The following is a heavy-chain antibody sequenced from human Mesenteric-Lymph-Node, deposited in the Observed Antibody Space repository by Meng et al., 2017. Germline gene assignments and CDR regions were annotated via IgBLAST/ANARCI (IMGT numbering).Heavy chain of an antibody. V-gene: IGHV4-28*01. CDR1: GSSISSTNW. CDR2: IYYSGST. D-gene: IGHD3-22*01. J-gene: IGHJ4*02. Sequence: RDRGQVLVEPSIPVSLTCAVAGSSISSTNWWGWIGQPPGKGLEWIGYIYYSGSTSYNPSLKSRVTMSVDTSKNQFSLNLNSVTAVDTAVYYCARNVPGTSAYYDWGQGTLVTVSS. CDR3: ARNVPGTSAYYD.